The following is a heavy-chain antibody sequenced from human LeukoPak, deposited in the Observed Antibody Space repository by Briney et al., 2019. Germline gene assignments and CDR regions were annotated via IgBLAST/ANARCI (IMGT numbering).Heavy chain of an antibody. D-gene: IGHD3-22*01. CDR2: IYPGDSDT. CDR1: GYSFTTYW. V-gene: IGHV5-51*01. Sequence: GESLKISCKGSGYSFTTYWIGWVRQMPGKVLECMGIIYPGDSDTRYSPSFQGQVTISADKSISTAYLQWSSLKASDTAMYYCARGESTSGYYSAEYFQHWGQGTLVTVSS. J-gene: IGHJ1*01. CDR3: ARGESTSGYYSAEYFQH.